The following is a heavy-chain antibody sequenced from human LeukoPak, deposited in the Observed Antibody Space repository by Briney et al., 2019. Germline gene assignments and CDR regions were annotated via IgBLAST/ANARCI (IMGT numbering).Heavy chain of an antibody. D-gene: IGHD6-19*01. CDR3: ARETGYSSGWYNY. Sequence: GGSPRLSCAASGFTFSSYAMSWIRQAPGKGLEWVANIKQDESEKYYVDSVKGRFTISRDNAKNSLYLQMNSLRAEDTAVYYCARETGYSSGWYNYWGQGTLVTVSS. V-gene: IGHV3-7*03. CDR1: GFTFSSYA. J-gene: IGHJ4*02. CDR2: IKQDESEK.